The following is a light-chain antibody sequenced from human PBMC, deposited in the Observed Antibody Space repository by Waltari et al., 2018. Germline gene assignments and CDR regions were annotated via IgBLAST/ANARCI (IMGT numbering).Light chain of an antibody. CDR1: QSVSSY. J-gene: IGKJ2*01. CDR2: DAS. V-gene: IGKV3-11*01. Sequence: EIVLTQSPATLSLSPGERATLSCRASQSVSSYLAWYQQKPGQAPRLLSYDASNRTTCIPARFSGRGSGTDFTLTISSLEPEDFAVYYCQQRSNWPPVYTFGQGTKLEIK. CDR3: QQRSNWPPVYT.